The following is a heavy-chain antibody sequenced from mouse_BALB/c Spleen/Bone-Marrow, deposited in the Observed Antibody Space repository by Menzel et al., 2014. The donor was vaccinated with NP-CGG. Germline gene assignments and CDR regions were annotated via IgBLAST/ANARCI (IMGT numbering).Heavy chain of an antibody. Sequence: EVQLQQSGAELVKPGASVKLSCTASGFNIKDTYMHRVKQKPEQGLEWIGRIDPANGNTKYDPKFQGKATITADTSSNTAYLQLSSLTSEDTAVYYCARYYYGSILFDYWGQGTTLTVSS. J-gene: IGHJ2*01. CDR2: IDPANGNT. CDR1: GFNIKDTY. D-gene: IGHD1-1*01. CDR3: ARYYYGSILFDY. V-gene: IGHV14-3*02.